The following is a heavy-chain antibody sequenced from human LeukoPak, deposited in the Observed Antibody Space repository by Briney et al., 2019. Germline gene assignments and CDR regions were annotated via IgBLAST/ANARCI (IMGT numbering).Heavy chain of an antibody. J-gene: IGHJ4*02. V-gene: IGHV4-30-2*01. Sequence: SQTLSLTCAVSGGSISSGGYSWSWIRQPPGKGLEWIGYIYHSGSTYYNPSLKSRVTISVDTSKNQFSLKLSSVTAADTAVYYCARGRPTLRGGYFDYWGQGTLVTVSS. CDR3: ARGRPTLRGGYFDY. CDR1: GGSISSGGYS. D-gene: IGHD3-16*01. CDR2: IYHSGST.